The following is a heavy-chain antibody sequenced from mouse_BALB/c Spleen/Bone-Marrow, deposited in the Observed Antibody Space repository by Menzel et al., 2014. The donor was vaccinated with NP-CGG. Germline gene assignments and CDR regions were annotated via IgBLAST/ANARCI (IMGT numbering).Heavy chain of an antibody. CDR3: ASYYYGSAWFAY. CDR2: IDPANGNT. Sequence: EVQLQQSGAELVKPGASVKLSCTASGFNIKDTYMHWVKQRPEQGLERIGRIDPANGNTKYDPKFQGKATITADTSSNTAYLQLSSLTSEDTAVYYCASYYYGSAWFAYWGQGTLVTVSA. CDR1: GFNIKDTY. J-gene: IGHJ3*01. V-gene: IGHV14-3*02. D-gene: IGHD1-1*01.